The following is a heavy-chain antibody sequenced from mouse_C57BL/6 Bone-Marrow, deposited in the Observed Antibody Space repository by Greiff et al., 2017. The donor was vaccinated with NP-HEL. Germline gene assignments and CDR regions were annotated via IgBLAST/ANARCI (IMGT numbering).Heavy chain of an antibody. CDR1: GFSLTSYG. CDR2: IWGVGST. CDR3: ASQVPYGNYWFAY. Sequence: VKLVESGPGLVAPSQSLSITCTVSGFSLTSYGVDWVRQSPGKGLEWLGVIWGVGSTNYNSALKSRLSISKDNSKSQVFLKMNSLQTDDTAMYYCASQVPYGNYWFAYWGQGTLVTVSA. J-gene: IGHJ3*01. D-gene: IGHD2-1*01. V-gene: IGHV2-6*01.